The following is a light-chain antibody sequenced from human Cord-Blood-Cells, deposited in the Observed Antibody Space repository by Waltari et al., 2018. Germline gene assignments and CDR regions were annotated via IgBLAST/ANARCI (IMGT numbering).Light chain of an antibody. J-gene: IGLJ1*01. CDR2: EVS. Sequence: SALTQPASVSGSPGQSITISCTGPSSDVGGYNYVPWYQQHPGKAPKLMIYEVSNRPSGVSNRFSGSKSGNTASLTISGLQAEDEADYYCSSYTSSSTYVFGTGTKVTVL. CDR3: SSYTSSSTYV. V-gene: IGLV2-14*01. CDR1: SSDVGGYNY.